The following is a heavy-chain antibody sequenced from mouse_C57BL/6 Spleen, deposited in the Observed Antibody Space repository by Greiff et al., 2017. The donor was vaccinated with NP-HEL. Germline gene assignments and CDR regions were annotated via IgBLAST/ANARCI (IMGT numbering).Heavy chain of an antibody. CDR1: GFSLSTSGMG. J-gene: IGHJ3*01. CDR3: ARGLSYDGYYGFAY. CDR2: IYWDDDK. D-gene: IGHD2-3*01. V-gene: IGHV8-12*01. Sequence: QVQLKESGPGILQSSQTLSLSCSFSGFSLSTSGMGVSWIRQPSGKGLEWLAHIYWDDDKRYNPSLKSQLTISKDTSRNQVFLKITSVDTADTATYYCARGLSYDGYYGFAYWGQGTLVTVSA.